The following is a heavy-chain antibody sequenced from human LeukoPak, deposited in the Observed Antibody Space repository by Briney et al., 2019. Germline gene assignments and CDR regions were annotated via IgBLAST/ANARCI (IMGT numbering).Heavy chain of an antibody. V-gene: IGHV5-51*01. CDR3: ARTYCGGDCYYSYFDY. CDR2: IYPGDSDT. Sequence: ESLKISCKGSGYNFPTYWIGWVRQMPGKGLEWMGIIYPGDSDTRYSPSFQGQVAISADKSISTAYLQWSSLKASDTAMYYCARTYCGGDCYYSYFDYWGQGTLVTVSS. J-gene: IGHJ4*02. CDR1: GYNFPTYW. D-gene: IGHD2-21*02.